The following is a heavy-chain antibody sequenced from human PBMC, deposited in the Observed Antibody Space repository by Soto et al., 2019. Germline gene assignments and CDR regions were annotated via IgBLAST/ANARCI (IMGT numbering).Heavy chain of an antibody. V-gene: IGHV4-39*01. CDR2: IYYSGST. CDR1: GGSISSSSYY. Sequence: PSETLSLTCPVSGGSISSSSYYWGWIRQPPGKGLEWIGSIYYSGSTYYNPSLKSRVTISVDTSKNQFSLKLSSVTAADTAVYYCARASYYCSSTSCYSRVYYYYYMDVWGKGTTVTVSS. D-gene: IGHD2-2*01. CDR3: ARASYYCSSTSCYSRVYYYYYMDV. J-gene: IGHJ6*03.